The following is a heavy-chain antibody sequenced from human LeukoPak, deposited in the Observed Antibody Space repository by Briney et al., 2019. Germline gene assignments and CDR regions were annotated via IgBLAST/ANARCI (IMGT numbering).Heavy chain of an antibody. Sequence: SETLSLTCTVSGDSISSSYWNWIRQPPGKGLEWIGYIYYTGSTNYNPSLRSRVTISVDTSKNQVSLMLSSVTAADTAVYYCSRGRAAAFDVWGQGTMVTVSS. J-gene: IGHJ3*01. CDR3: SRGRAAAFDV. V-gene: IGHV4-59*01. CDR2: IYYTGST. D-gene: IGHD5-12*01. CDR1: GDSISSSY.